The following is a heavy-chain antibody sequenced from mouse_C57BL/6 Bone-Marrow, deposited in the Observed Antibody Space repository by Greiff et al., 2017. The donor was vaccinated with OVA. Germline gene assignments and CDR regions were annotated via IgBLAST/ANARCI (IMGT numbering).Heavy chain of an antibody. D-gene: IGHD1-1*01. CDR2: IWGVGST. J-gene: IGHJ3*01. Sequence: QVQLKESGPGLVAPSQSLSLTCTVSGFSLTSYGVDWVRQSPGQGLEWLGVIWGVGSTNYNSALKSRLNISKDNSKIKVFLIMNSLQTDDTAMYYCVYYGEGFAYWGQGTLVTVSA. CDR3: VYYGEGFAY. CDR1: GFSLTSYG. V-gene: IGHV2-6*01.